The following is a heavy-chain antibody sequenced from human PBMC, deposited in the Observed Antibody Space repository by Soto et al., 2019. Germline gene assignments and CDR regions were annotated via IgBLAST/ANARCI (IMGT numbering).Heavy chain of an antibody. CDR1: GGSISSGDYY. Sequence: SETLSLTCTVSGGSISSGDYYWIGIRQPPGKVLEWIGYIYYSGSTYYNPSLKSRVTISVDTSKNQFSLKLSSVTAADTAVYYCAGQTDYYDSSGYYHPRRYFDYWGQGTLVTVSS. D-gene: IGHD3-22*01. CDR3: AGQTDYYDSSGYYHPRRYFDY. J-gene: IGHJ4*02. V-gene: IGHV4-30-4*01. CDR2: IYYSGST.